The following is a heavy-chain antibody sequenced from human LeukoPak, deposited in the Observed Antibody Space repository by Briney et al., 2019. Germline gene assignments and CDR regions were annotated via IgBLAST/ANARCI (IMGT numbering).Heavy chain of an antibody. CDR3: ARHYAQPGAFDV. D-gene: IGHD3-16*01. CDR1: RYSISSGYY. V-gene: IGHV4-38-2*02. CDR2: VYHSGST. J-gene: IGHJ3*01. Sequence: SETLSLTCTVSRYSISSGYYWGWIRQPPGKGLEWIGSVYHSGSTYYNPSLKSRVTISVDTSKNQFSLKLSSVTAADTSVYYCARHYAQPGAFDVWGQGTMVTVSS.